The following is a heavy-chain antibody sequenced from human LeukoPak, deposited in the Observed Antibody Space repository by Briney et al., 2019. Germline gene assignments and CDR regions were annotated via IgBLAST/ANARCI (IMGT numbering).Heavy chain of an antibody. D-gene: IGHD1-26*01. V-gene: IGHV4-34*01. CDR1: GGSFSGYY. CDR3: ARDVGATPGYFDY. CDR2: INHSGST. Sequence: SETLSLTCAVYGGSFSGYYWSWIRQPPGKRLEWIGEINHSGSTKYNPSLKSRVTISVDTSKNQFSLKLSSVTAADTAVYYCARDVGATPGYFDYWGQGTLVTVSS. J-gene: IGHJ4*02.